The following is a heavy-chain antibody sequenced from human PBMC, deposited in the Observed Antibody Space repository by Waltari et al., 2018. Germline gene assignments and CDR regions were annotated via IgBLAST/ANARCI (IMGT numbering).Heavy chain of an antibody. D-gene: IGHD3-10*01. J-gene: IGHJ6*02. CDR1: GFTFSSYS. CDR2: ISSSSSYI. V-gene: IGHV3-21*01. CDR3: ASFDYYGSGSRGGYYGMDV. Sequence: EVQLVESGGGLVKPGGSLRLSCAASGFTFSSYSMNWVRPAPGKGLEWVSSISSSSSYIYYADSVKGRFTISRDNAKNSLYLQMNSLRAEDTAVYYCASFDYYGSGSRGGYYGMDVWGQGTTVTVSS.